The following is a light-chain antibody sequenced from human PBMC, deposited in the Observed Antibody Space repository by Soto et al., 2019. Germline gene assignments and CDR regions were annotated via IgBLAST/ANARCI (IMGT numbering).Light chain of an antibody. CDR3: QQHDSWPRT. CDR2: GAS. J-gene: IGKJ1*01. V-gene: IGKV3-15*01. Sequence: VFTQSPRTLSLSPGERATLSCRASQSVSSSYLAWYQQKPGQAPRLLIHGASTRATGVPAKVSGSGSGTEFTLTISSLQSEAFAVYYCQQHDSWPRTFCQGTKVDVK. CDR1: QSVSSSY.